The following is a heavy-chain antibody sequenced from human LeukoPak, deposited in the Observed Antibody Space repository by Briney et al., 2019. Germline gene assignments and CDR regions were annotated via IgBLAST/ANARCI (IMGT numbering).Heavy chain of an antibody. D-gene: IGHD6-6*01. Sequence: GGSLRLSCAASGFTFSSYSMNWVRQAPGKGLEWVSSISSSGSYIYYADSVKGRFTVSRDNAKNSLYLQMNSLRAEDTAVYYCARVTREYSYFDYWGQGTLVTVSS. CDR2: ISSSGSYI. CDR1: GFTFSSYS. J-gene: IGHJ4*02. V-gene: IGHV3-21*01. CDR3: ARVTREYSYFDY.